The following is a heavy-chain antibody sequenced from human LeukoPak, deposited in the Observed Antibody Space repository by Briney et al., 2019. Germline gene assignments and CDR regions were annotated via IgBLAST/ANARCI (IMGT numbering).Heavy chain of an antibody. CDR3: AGDQDSSSWTPFDY. Sequence: SETLSLTCTVSGGSISSGSYYWSWIRQPAGKGLERIGRIYTSGSTNYNPSLKSRVTISVDTSKNQFSLKLSSVTAADTAVYYCAGDQDSSSWTPFDYWGQGTLVTVSS. CDR2: IYTSGST. V-gene: IGHV4-61*02. D-gene: IGHD6-13*01. CDR1: GGSISSGSYY. J-gene: IGHJ4*02.